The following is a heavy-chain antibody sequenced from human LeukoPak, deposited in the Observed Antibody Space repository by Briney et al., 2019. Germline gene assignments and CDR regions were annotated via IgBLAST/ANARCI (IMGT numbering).Heavy chain of an antibody. J-gene: IGHJ4*02. V-gene: IGHV3-7*01. Sequence: PGGSLRLSCAASGFTFSSYWMSWVRQAPGKGLEWVANIKQDGSEKYNVDSVKGRFTISRDNAKNSLYLQMSSLRAEDTAVYYCARGGSAWSDFDYWGQGTLVTVSS. CDR3: ARGGSAWSDFDY. CDR1: GFTFSSYW. D-gene: IGHD3-16*01. CDR2: IKQDGSEK.